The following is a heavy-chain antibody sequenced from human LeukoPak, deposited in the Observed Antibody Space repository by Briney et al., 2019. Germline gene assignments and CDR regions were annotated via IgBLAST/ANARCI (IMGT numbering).Heavy chain of an antibody. D-gene: IGHD4-4*01. Sequence: TSETLSLTCAAYGGSFSGYYWSWIRQPPGKGLEWIGEINHSGSTNYNPSLKSRVTISVDTSKNQFSLKLSSVTAADTAVYYCARGTVTMPENYTPFDYWGQGTLVTVSS. CDR2: INHSGST. J-gene: IGHJ4*02. CDR3: ARGTVTMPENYTPFDY. CDR1: GGSFSGYY. V-gene: IGHV4-34*01.